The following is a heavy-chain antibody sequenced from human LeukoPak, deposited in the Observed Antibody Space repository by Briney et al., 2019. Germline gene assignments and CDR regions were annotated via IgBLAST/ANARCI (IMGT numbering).Heavy chain of an antibody. CDR2: INHSGST. CDR1: GGSISFYY. Sequence: SETLSLTCTVSGGSISFYYWSWIRQPPGKGLEWIGEINHSGSTNYNPSLKSRVTISVDTSKNQFSLKLSSVTAADTAVYYCASITMVREGYWGQGTLVTVSS. J-gene: IGHJ4*02. V-gene: IGHV4-34*01. CDR3: ASITMVREGY. D-gene: IGHD3-10*01.